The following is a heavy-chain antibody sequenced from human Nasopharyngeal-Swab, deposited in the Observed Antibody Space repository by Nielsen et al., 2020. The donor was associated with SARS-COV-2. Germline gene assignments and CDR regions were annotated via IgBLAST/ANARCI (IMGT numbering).Heavy chain of an antibody. CDR1: GGTFSSYA. CDR2: IIPIFGTA. CDR3: ARDARAAADYFDY. Sequence: SVKVSCKASGGTFSSYAISWVRQAPGQGLEWMGGIIPIFGTANYAQKFQGRVTITADESTSTAYMELSSLRSEDTAVYYCARDARAAADYFDYWGQGTLVTVSS. D-gene: IGHD6-13*01. V-gene: IGHV1-69*13. J-gene: IGHJ4*02.